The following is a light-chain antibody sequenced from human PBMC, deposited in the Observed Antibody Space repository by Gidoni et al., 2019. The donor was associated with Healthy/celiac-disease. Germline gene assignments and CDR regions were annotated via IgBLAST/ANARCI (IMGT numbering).Light chain of an antibody. CDR3: MQALQSPRT. V-gene: IGKV2-28*01. J-gene: IGKJ2*01. Sequence: DMVLTQSPLSLPVTPGEPASISCRSSQSSLHSNGYSYLDWYLQKPGPSPQLLIYLGPNRASGVPDRLRGSGSGTDFTLTISRVEAEDVGFYYCMQALQSPRTFGQGTKLEIK. CDR2: LGP. CDR1: QSSLHSNGYSY.